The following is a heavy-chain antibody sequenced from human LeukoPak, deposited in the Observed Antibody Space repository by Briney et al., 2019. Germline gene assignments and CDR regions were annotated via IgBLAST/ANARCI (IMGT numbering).Heavy chain of an antibody. CDR1: GGTFSSYA. V-gene: IGHV1-69*01. D-gene: IGHD5-18*01. CDR3: ARNPIELRGYSYGYFDY. J-gene: IGHJ4*02. CDR2: IIPIFGTA. Sequence: SVKVSCKASGGTFSSYAISWVRQAPGQGLEWMGGIIPIFGTANYAQKFQGRVTINADESTSTAYMELSSLRSEDTAVYYCARNPIELRGYSYGYFDYWGQGTLVTVSS.